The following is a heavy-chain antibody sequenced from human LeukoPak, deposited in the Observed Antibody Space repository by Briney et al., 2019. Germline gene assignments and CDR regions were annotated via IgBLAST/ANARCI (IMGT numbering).Heavy chain of an antibody. CDR3: ARAVVPAAIRYYYYYYMDV. CDR1: GGTFSSYA. CDR2: IIPIFGTA. V-gene: IGHV1-69*05. D-gene: IGHD2-2*01. Sequence: SVKVSCKASGGTFSSYAISWVRQAPGQGLEWMGGIIPIFGTANYAQKFQGRVTITTDESTSTAYMELSSLRSEDTAVYYCARAVVPAAIRYYYYYYMDVWGKGTTVTVSS. J-gene: IGHJ6*03.